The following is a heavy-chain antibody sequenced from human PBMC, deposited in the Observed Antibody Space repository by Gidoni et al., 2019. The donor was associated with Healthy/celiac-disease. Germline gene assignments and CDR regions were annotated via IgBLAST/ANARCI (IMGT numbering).Heavy chain of an antibody. CDR1: GFTFSSYG. CDR2: ISYDGSNK. D-gene: IGHD3-3*01. CDR3: AKDLTTYYDFWSGYAIYYYYYGMDV. J-gene: IGHJ6*02. Sequence: QVQLVESGGGVVQPGRSLRLSCAASGFTFSSYGMHWVRQAPGKGLEWVAVISYDGSNKYYADSVKGRFTISRDNSKNTLYLQMNSLRAEDTAVYYCAKDLTTYYDFWSGYAIYYYYYGMDVWGQGTTVTVSS. V-gene: IGHV3-30*18.